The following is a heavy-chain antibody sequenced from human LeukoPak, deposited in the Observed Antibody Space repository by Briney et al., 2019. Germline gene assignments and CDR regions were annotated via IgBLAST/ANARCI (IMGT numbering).Heavy chain of an antibody. Sequence: SVKVPCKASGGTFSSYAISWVRQAPGQGLEWMGGIIPIFGTANYAQKFQGRVTITADESTSTAYMELSRLRSDDTAVYYCARGVTGIYYYYYMDVWGKGTTVTVSS. CDR1: GGTFSSYA. CDR2: IIPIFGTA. CDR3: ARGVTGIYYYYYMDV. D-gene: IGHD3-10*01. J-gene: IGHJ6*03. V-gene: IGHV1-69*13.